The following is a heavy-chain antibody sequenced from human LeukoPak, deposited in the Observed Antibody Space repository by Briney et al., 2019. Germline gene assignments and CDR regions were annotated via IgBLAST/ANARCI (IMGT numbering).Heavy chain of an antibody. D-gene: IGHD5/OR15-5a*01. Sequence: GGSLRLSCAASGFTFSSYAMSWVRQAPGKGLEWVSGISDSGGSTYYADSVKGRFFISRDNSKNTLYLQMNSLRAEDTAVYYCAKVLSVYEDFDYWGQGTLVTVSS. J-gene: IGHJ4*02. CDR1: GFTFSSYA. CDR2: ISDSGGST. CDR3: AKVLSVYEDFDY. V-gene: IGHV3-23*01.